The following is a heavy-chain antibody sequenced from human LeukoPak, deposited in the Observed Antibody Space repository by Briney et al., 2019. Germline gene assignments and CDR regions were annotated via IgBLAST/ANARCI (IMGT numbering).Heavy chain of an antibody. CDR2: IWFDGSSE. CDR3: TRESGSGNYYYDY. J-gene: IGHJ4*02. Sequence: GGSLRLSCAASGFTFSSYGMHWVRQASGKGLEWVAVIWFDGSSEYYADSVKGRFTISRDNSKNTLYLQMNSLRAEDTAVYYCTRESGSGNYYYDYWGQGTLVTVSS. D-gene: IGHD3-10*01. V-gene: IGHV3-33*01. CDR1: GFTFSSYG.